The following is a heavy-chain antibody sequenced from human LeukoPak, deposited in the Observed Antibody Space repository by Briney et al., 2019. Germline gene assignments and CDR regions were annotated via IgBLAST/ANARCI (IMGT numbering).Heavy chain of an antibody. J-gene: IGHJ2*01. CDR2: IYYTGST. CDR3: ARYATGTPNWYFDL. CDR1: GGSISSHY. Sequence: PSETLSLTCTVSGGSISSHYWSWIRQPPGKGLEWIGYIYYTGSTNYNPSLKSQVTISVDTSKNQFSLKLSSVTAADTAVYYCARYATGTPNWYFDLWGRGTLVTVSS. V-gene: IGHV4-59*08. D-gene: IGHD1/OR15-1a*01.